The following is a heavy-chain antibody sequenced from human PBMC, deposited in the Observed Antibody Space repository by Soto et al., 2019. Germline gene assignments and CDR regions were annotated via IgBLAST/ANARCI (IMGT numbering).Heavy chain of an antibody. CDR2: IYYSGST. J-gene: IGHJ5*02. Sequence: PSETLSLTCTVSGGSSSSGGYYWSWIRQHPGKGLEWIGYIYYSGSTYYNPSLKSRVTISVDTSKNQFSLKLSSVTAADTAVYYCARVPHYDFWSGYSPNWFDPWGQGTLVTVSS. V-gene: IGHV4-31*03. CDR1: GGSSSSGGYY. CDR3: ARVPHYDFWSGYSPNWFDP. D-gene: IGHD3-3*01.